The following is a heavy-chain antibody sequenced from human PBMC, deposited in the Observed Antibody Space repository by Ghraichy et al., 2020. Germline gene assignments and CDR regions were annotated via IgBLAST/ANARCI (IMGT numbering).Heavy chain of an antibody. Sequence: SVKVSCKASGGTFSSYAISWVRQAPGQGLEWMGGIIPIFGTANYAQKFQGRVTITADESTSTAYMELSSLRSEDTAVYYCARSSSMTTVTTPWSAYYGMDGWGQGTTVTVSS. CDR2: IIPIFGTA. J-gene: IGHJ6*02. CDR1: GGTFSSYA. V-gene: IGHV1-69*13. CDR3: ARSSSMTTVTTPWSAYYGMDG. D-gene: IGHD4-11*01.